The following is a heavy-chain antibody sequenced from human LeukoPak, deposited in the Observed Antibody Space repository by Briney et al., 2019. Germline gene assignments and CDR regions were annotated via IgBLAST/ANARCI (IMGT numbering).Heavy chain of an antibody. CDR1: GFTFDDYA. D-gene: IGHD6-13*01. V-gene: IGHV3-9*01. Sequence: PGGSLRLSCAASGFTFDDYAMHWVRQAPGKGLEWVSGISWNSGSIGYADSVKGRFTISRDNAKNSLYLQMNSLRAEDTALYYCAKDTKQQLGRDIDYWGQGTLVTVSS. CDR3: AKDTKQQLGRDIDY. J-gene: IGHJ4*02. CDR2: ISWNSGSI.